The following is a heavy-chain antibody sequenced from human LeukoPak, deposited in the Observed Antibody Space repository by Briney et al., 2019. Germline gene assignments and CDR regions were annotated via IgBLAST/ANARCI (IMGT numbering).Heavy chain of an antibody. J-gene: IGHJ4*02. Sequence: VKVSCKASGGTFSSYAISWVRQAPGQGLEWMARIIPIFGTANYAQKFQGRVTITTDESTSTAYMELSSLRSEDTAVYYCARAENYYDSSGYYLPLGYWGQGTLVTVSS. CDR2: IIPIFGTA. V-gene: IGHV1-69*05. CDR1: GGTFSSYA. D-gene: IGHD3-22*01. CDR3: ARAENYYDSSGYYLPLGY.